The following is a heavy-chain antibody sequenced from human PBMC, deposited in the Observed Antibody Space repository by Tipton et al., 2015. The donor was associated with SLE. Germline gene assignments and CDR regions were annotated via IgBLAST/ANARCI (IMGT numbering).Heavy chain of an antibody. CDR1: GGPISSGGYY. CDR3: ARSLGILTGYYKGYWYFDL. J-gene: IGHJ2*01. V-gene: IGHV4-31*03. CDR2: IYYSGST. D-gene: IGHD3-9*01. Sequence: TLSLTCTVSGGPISSGGYYWSWIRQHPGKGLEWIGYIYYSGSTYYNPSLKSRVTISVDTSKNQFSLKLSSVTAADTAVYYCARSLGILTGYYKGYWYFDLWGRGTLVTVSS.